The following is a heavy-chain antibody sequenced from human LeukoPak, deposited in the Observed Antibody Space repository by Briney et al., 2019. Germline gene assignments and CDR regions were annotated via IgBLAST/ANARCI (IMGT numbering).Heavy chain of an antibody. D-gene: IGHD6-19*01. J-gene: IGHJ1*01. CDR1: GGSFSGYY. V-gene: IGHV4-34*01. CDR3: SRGGSGWLTEYFRH. CDR2: INHSGST. Sequence: SETLSLTCAVYGGSFSGYYWSWIRQPPGKGLEWMGEINHSGSTNYNPSLKSRVTISVDTPKNQFSPKLSSVTAADTAVYYCSRGGSGWLTEYFRHWGLGVLVTVSP.